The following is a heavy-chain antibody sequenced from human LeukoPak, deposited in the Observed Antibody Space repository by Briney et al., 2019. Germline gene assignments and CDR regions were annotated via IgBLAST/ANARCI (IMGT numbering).Heavy chain of an antibody. Sequence: GGSLRLSCAASGFTFDNYAMNWVRQAPGRGLEWVSSISGGGAHTYYADSVKGRFTISRDNFKNILYLQMNSLRAEDTALYYCAKDSYYDSSGSVFDYWGQGTLVTVSS. D-gene: IGHD3-22*01. CDR3: AKDSYYDSSGSVFDY. J-gene: IGHJ4*02. CDR1: GFTFDNYA. CDR2: ISGGGAHT. V-gene: IGHV3-23*01.